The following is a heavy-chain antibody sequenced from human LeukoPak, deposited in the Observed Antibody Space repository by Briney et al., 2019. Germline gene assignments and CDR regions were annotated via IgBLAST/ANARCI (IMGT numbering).Heavy chain of an antibody. CDR1: GGSFSGYY. CDR2: INHRGST. V-gene: IGHV4-34*01. Sequence: SETLSLTCAVYGGSFSGYYWSWIRQPPGKGLEWIGEINHRGSTNYNPSLKSRVTISLDTSKNQFSLKLSSVTAADTAVYYCARSYDSSGYYLDYWGQGTLVTVSS. CDR3: ARSYDSSGYYLDY. D-gene: IGHD3-22*01. J-gene: IGHJ4*02.